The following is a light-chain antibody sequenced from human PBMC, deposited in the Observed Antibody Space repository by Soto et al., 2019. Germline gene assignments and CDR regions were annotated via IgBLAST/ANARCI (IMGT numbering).Light chain of an antibody. J-gene: IGKJ4*01. CDR3: QQLNNYPLT. Sequence: DIQLTQSPSFLSASVGDRVTITCRASQGIYSYLAWYQQQPGKAPRLLIYGASTLQSGVPSRFSGSVSGTDFTLTISSLQPEDFATYYCQQLNNYPLTFGGGTKVEIK. CDR1: QGIYSY. V-gene: IGKV1-9*01. CDR2: GAS.